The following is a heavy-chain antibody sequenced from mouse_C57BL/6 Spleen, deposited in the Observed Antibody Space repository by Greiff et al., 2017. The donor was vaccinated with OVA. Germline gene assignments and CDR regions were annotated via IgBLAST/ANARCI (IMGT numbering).Heavy chain of an antibody. Sequence: QVQLQQSGPGLVQPSQSLSITCTVSGFSLTSYGVHWVRQSPGKGLEWLGVIWSGGSTDYNAAFISRLSISKDNSKSQVFFKMNSLQADDTAIYYCASPVYGSSHGFAYWGQGTLVTVSA. CDR3: ASPVYGSSHGFAY. CDR2: IWSGGST. J-gene: IGHJ3*01. D-gene: IGHD1-1*01. V-gene: IGHV2-2*01. CDR1: GFSLTSYG.